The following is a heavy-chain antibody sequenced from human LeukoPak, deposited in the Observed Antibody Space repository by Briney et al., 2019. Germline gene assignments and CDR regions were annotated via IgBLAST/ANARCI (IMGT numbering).Heavy chain of an antibody. CDR1: GFTFDDYA. J-gene: IGHJ4*02. Sequence: GGSLRLSCAASGFTFDDYAMRWVRQAPGKGLEWVSGISWNSGSIGYADSVKGRFTISRDNAKNSLYLQMNSLRAEDTAVYYCAKVQGQWLGTIDYWGQGTLVTVSS. D-gene: IGHD6-19*01. V-gene: IGHV3-9*01. CDR2: ISWNSGSI. CDR3: AKVQGQWLGTIDY.